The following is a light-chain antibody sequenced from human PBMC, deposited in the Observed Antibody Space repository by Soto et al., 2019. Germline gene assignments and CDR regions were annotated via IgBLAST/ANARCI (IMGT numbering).Light chain of an antibody. Sequence: QSALTQPASVSGSPGQSITISCTGTSSDPATYNLVSWYQQRPGKAPQLIIYEVAKRPSGVPARFSGSQSGDTASLTISGLQAEDEADYYCSSYTSSSTVVFGGGTKLTV. V-gene: IGLV2-14*02. CDR3: SSYTSSSTVV. CDR2: EVA. J-gene: IGLJ2*01. CDR1: SSDPATYNL.